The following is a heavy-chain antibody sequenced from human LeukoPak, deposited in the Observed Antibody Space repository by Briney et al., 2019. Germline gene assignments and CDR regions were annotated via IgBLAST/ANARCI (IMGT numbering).Heavy chain of an antibody. CDR2: ISSSGSTI. CDR3: AREPINDYGDYVGWFDP. V-gene: IGHV3-48*03. D-gene: IGHD4-17*01. CDR1: GFTFSSYE. J-gene: IGHJ5*02. Sequence: PGGSLRLSCAASGFTFSSYEMNWVRQAPGKGLEWVSYISSSGSTIYYADSVKGRFTISRDNAKNSLYLQMNSLRAEDTAVYYCAREPINDYGDYVGWFDPWGQGTLVTVSS.